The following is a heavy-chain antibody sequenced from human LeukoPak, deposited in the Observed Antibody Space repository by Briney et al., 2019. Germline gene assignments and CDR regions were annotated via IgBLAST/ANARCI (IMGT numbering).Heavy chain of an antibody. V-gene: IGHV3-23*01. J-gene: IGHJ4*02. Sequence: GGSLRLSCAASGFTFSNYAMNWVRQAPGKGLEWVSSFRESGGATYYADSVQGRFTISRDDSKNTLYLQMDSLRAEDTAVYYCARDLGIAACPVFDQWGQGTLDTVSS. CDR2: FRESGGAT. CDR1: GFTFSNYA. D-gene: IGHD6-6*01. CDR3: ARDLGIAACPVFDQ.